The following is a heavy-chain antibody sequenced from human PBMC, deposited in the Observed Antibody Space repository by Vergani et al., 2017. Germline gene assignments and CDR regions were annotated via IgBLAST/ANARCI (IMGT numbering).Heavy chain of an antibody. D-gene: IGHD6-13*01. V-gene: IGHV4-34*01. CDR1: GGSFSGYY. CDR3: ARDTSSSHQEETYYYYGMDV. CDR2: INHSGST. J-gene: IGHJ6*02. Sequence: QVQLQQWGAGLLKPSETLSLTCAVYGGSFSGYYWSWIRQPPGKGLEWIGEINHSGSTNYNPSLKSRVTISVDTSKNQFSLKLSSVTAADTAVYYCARDTSSSHQEETYYYYGMDVWGQGTTVTVSS.